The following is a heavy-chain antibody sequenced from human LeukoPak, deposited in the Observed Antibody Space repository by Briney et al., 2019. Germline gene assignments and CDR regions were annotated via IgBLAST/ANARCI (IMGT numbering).Heavy chain of an antibody. J-gene: IGHJ4*02. Sequence: GGSLRLSCVASGFTLSTYGMHWVRQAPGKGLEWVASIRCDGSDKFYGDSVKGRFTTSRDNSKNTLYLQMSRLRVEDTAVYYCAKDLECSGGTCHKAFDCWGQGTLVTVSS. CDR2: IRCDGSDK. D-gene: IGHD2-15*01. CDR3: AKDLECSGGTCHKAFDC. V-gene: IGHV3-30*02. CDR1: GFTLSTYG.